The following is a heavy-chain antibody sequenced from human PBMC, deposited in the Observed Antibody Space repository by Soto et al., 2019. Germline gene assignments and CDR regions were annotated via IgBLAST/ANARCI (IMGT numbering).Heavy chain of an antibody. Sequence: EVQLVESGGGLVKPGGSLRLSCAASGFTFSSYSMHWVRQAPGKGLEWVSSISSSSTYIKYVDSVKGRLTISRDNAKNSLYLQMNSLRAEGTAVYYCARVEGYFDWSAPRYWGQGTLVTVSS. J-gene: IGHJ4*02. CDR2: ISSSSTYI. CDR1: GFTFSSYS. V-gene: IGHV3-21*01. D-gene: IGHD3-9*01. CDR3: ARVEGYFDWSAPRY.